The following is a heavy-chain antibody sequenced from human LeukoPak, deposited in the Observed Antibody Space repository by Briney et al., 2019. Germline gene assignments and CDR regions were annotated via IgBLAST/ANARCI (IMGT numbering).Heavy chain of an antibody. CDR3: ARVPYCSGGSCYDGGDGLDY. D-gene: IGHD2-15*01. CDR1: GFTFSSYS. Sequence: GGSLRLSCAASGFTFSSYSMNWVRQAPGKGLEWVSYISSSSSTIYYADSVKGRFTISRDNAKNSLYLQMNSLRAEDTAVYYCARVPYCSGGSCYDGGDGLDYWGQGTLVTVSS. J-gene: IGHJ4*02. CDR2: ISSSSSTI. V-gene: IGHV3-48*01.